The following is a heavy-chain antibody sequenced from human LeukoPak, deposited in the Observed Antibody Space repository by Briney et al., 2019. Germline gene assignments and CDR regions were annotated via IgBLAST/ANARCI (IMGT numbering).Heavy chain of an antibody. CDR1: GGSISSYY. J-gene: IGHJ4*02. CDR3: ASARLHLGPTAANTYFFDY. D-gene: IGHD2-15*01. CDR2: IYTSGST. V-gene: IGHV4-4*07. Sequence: ASETLSLTCTVSGGSISSYYWSWIRQPAGKGLEWIGRIYTSGSTNYNPSLKSRVTLSVDTSKNQFSLKLSSLTAADTAVYYCASARLHLGPTAANTYFFDYWGQGTLVTVSS.